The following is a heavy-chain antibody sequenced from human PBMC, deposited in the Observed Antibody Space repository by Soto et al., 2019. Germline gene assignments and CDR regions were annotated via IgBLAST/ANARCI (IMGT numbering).Heavy chain of an antibody. V-gene: IGHV4-30-4*08. D-gene: IGHD3-16*01. CDR1: GGSISSGGYY. CDR3: AKWTNDVWGNFRHYFDY. CDR2: IYYSGST. J-gene: IGHJ4*02. Sequence: PSETLSLTCTVSGGSISSGGYYWSWIRQHPGKGLEWIGYIYYSGSTYYNPSLESRVTMSVDTSKNQFTLSLSAVTAADTAVYFCAKWTNDVWGNFRHYFDYWGRGTLVTVSS.